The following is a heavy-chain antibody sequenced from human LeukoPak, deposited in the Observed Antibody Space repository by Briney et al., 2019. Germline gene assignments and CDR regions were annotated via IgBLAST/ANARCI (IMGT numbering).Heavy chain of an antibody. CDR3: ATGTTVTVAFDY. CDR2: FDPEDGET. Sequence: ASVTVSCKVSGYTLTELSMHWVRQAPGKGLEWVGGFDPEDGETIYAQKFQGRVTMTEDTSTDTAYMELSSLRSEDTAVYYCATGTTVTVAFDYWGQGTLVTVSS. CDR1: GYTLTELS. J-gene: IGHJ4*02. V-gene: IGHV1-24*01. D-gene: IGHD4-11*01.